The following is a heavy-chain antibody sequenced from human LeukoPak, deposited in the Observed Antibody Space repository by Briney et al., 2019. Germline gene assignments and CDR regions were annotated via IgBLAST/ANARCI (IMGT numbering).Heavy chain of an antibody. J-gene: IGHJ5*02. V-gene: IGHV3-15*01. CDR1: GFTFIGAW. CDR2: IKSKTAGGTT. CDR3: TTGRVISYCGGDCYWFDP. Sequence: PGGSLRLSCAASGFTFIGAWMSWVRQAPGKGLEWVGRIKSKTAGGTTDYAAPVKGRFTISRDDSKNTLFLQMNSLKPEDTAVYFCTTGRVISYCGGDCYWFDPWGQGTLVTVSS. D-gene: IGHD2-21*02.